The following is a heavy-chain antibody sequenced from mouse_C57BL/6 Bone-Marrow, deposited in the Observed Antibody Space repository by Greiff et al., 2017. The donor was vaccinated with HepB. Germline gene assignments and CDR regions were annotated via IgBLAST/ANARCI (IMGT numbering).Heavy chain of an antibody. CDR2: INPKNGGT. D-gene: IGHD1-1*01. J-gene: IGHJ2*01. V-gene: IGHV1-26*01. CDR3: SRITTVPPLFDY. Sequence: EVQLQQSGPELVKPGASVKISCKASGYTFTDYYMNWVKQSHGKSLEWIGDINPKNGGTSYNQKFKGKATLTVDKSSSTAYMELRSLTSEDSAVYYCSRITTVPPLFDYWGQGTTLTVSS. CDR1: GYTFTDYY.